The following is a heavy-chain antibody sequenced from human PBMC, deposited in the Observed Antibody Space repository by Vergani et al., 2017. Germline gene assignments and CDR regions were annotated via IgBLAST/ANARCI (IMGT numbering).Heavy chain of an antibody. V-gene: IGHV4-39*01. CDR3: ARHIDYDFWSGYRERDV. Sequence: QLQLQESGPGLVKPSETLSLTCTVSGGSISSSSYYWGWIRQPPGKGLGWIGSIYYSGSTYYNPSLKSRVTISVDTSKNQFSLKLSSVTAADTAVYYCARHIDYDFWSGYRERDVWGKGTTVTVSS. CDR1: GGSISSSSYY. D-gene: IGHD3-3*01. CDR2: IYYSGST. J-gene: IGHJ6*04.